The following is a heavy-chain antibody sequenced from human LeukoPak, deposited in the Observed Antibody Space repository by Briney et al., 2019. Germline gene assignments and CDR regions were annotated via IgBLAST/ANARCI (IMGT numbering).Heavy chain of an antibody. CDR2: IYASGST. J-gene: IGHJ6*03. Sequence: SETLSLTCSGDSPSDYYWNWIRQPAGKGPEWIGRIYASGSTNYNPSLKSRVTISVDTSKNQFSLKLSSVTAADTAVYYCARGVSGYTYGSYYYYYMDVWGKGTTVTVSS. CDR3: ARGVSGYTYGSYYYYYMDV. D-gene: IGHD5-18*01. CDR1: GDSPSDYY. V-gene: IGHV4-4*07.